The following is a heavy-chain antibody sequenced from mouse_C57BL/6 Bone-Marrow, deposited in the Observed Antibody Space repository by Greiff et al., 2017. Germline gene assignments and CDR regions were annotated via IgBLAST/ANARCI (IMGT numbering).Heavy chain of an antibody. CDR2: ISSGGSYT. J-gene: IGHJ2*01. CDR1: GFTFSSYG. CDR3: ERLFITTVIYFDY. V-gene: IGHV5-6*01. D-gene: IGHD1-1*01. Sequence: EVKLLESGGDLVKPGGSLKLSCAASGFTFSSYGMSWVRQTPDKRLEWVATISSGGSYTYYPDSVKGRFTISIDNAKNTLYLQMSSLKSEDTAMYYGERLFITTVIYFDYWGQGTTLTVSS.